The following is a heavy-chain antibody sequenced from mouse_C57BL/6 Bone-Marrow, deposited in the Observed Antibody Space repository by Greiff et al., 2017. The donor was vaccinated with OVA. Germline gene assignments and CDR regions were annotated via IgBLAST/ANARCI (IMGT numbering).Heavy chain of an antibody. CDR3: ATFPYYAMDY. CDR2: ISGGGGNT. V-gene: IGHV5-9*01. J-gene: IGHJ4*01. Sequence: EVKLMESGGGLVKPGGSLKLSCAASGFTFSSYTMSWVRQTPEKRLEWVATISGGGGNTYYPDSVKGRFTISRDNAKNTLYLQMSSLRSEDTALYYCATFPYYAMDYWGQGTSVTVSS. CDR1: GFTFSSYT.